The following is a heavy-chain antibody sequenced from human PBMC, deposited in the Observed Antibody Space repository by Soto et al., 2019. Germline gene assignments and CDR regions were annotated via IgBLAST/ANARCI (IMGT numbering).Heavy chain of an antibody. CDR3: ARDHTAVPATSPFDY. Sequence: EVQLWESGGGLVQPGGSLRLSCAASGFAFSSYAMSWVRQAPGMGLEWVSGISGSGASTCYSDSVKGRFTISRDNSKNTLYLQMNSLRAEDTATNHCARDHTAVPATSPFDYWGQGTLVTVSS. CDR2: ISGSGAST. J-gene: IGHJ4*02. D-gene: IGHD6-19*01. CDR1: GFAFSSYA. V-gene: IGHV3-23*01.